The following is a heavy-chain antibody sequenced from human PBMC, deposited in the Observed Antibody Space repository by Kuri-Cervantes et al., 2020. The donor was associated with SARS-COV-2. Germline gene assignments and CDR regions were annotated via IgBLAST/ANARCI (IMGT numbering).Heavy chain of an antibody. V-gene: IGHV3-21*01. CDR1: GFTFSSYS. J-gene: IGHJ4*02. CDR3: ARSLRYYFDY. Sequence: GRFLRPSFAASGFTFSSYSMNWVRQAPGKGLEWVSSISSSSSYIYYADSVKGRFTIYRDNAKNSLYLKMNSLRAEDTDVNYCARSLRYYFDYWGQGTLVTVSS. CDR2: ISSSSSYI.